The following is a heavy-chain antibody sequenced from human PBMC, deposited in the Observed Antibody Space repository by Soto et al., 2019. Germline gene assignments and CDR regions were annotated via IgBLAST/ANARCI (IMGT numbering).Heavy chain of an antibody. CDR1: GYSISSGYY. CDR3: ARDTYYYDSSGYYHIISGYFDY. CDR2: IYHSGST. V-gene: IGHV4-38-2*02. J-gene: IGHJ4*02. Sequence: SETLSLTCAVSGYSISSGYYWGWIRQPPGKGLEWIGSIYHSGSTYYNPSLKSRVTISVDTSKNQFSLKLSSVTAVDTAVYYCARDTYYYDSSGYYHIISGYFDYWGQGTLVTVSS. D-gene: IGHD3-22*01.